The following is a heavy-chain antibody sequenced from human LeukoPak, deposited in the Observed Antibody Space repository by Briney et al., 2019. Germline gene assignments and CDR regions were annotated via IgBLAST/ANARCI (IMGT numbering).Heavy chain of an antibody. J-gene: IGHJ4*02. CDR1: GGSISSYY. D-gene: IGHD6-19*01. CDR3: ARQGGIAVFDY. CDR2: NYSSAST. V-gene: IGHV4-59*08. Sequence: SETLSLTCTVSGGSISSYYWSWLRQPPGKGLEWLGYNYSSASTNYNLSLKSRVTISVDTSKNQCSLKLSSVAAADTAVYYCARQGGIAVFDYWGQGTLVTVSS.